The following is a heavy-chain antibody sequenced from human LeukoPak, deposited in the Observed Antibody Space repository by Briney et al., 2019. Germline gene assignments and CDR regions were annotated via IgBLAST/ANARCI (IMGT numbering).Heavy chain of an antibody. CDR2: IIPIFGTA. Sequence: SVKVSCKASGGTFSSYAISWVRQAPGQGLEWMGGIIPIFGTANYAQKFQGRVTITADESTSTAYMELSSLRSEDTAVHYCARDRGTIFGPQYYFDYWGQGTLVTVSS. J-gene: IGHJ4*02. D-gene: IGHD3-3*01. V-gene: IGHV1-69*13. CDR1: GGTFSSYA. CDR3: ARDRGTIFGPQYYFDY.